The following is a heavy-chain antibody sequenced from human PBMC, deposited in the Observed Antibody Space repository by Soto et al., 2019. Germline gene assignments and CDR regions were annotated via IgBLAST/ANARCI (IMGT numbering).Heavy chain of an antibody. D-gene: IGHD3-10*01. CDR2: IIPILGIA. Sequence: QVQLVQSGAEVKKPGSSVKVSCKASGGTFSSYTISWVRQAPGQGLEWMGRIIPILGIANYAQKFQGRVTITADKSTSTAYLELSSLRSEATAVYYCAKPITMVRGVMVDYCGQGTLVTVSS. V-gene: IGHV1-69*02. J-gene: IGHJ4*02. CDR3: AKPITMVRGVMVDY. CDR1: GGTFSSYT.